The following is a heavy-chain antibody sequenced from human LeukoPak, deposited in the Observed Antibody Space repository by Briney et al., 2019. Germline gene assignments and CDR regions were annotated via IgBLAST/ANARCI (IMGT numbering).Heavy chain of an antibody. Sequence: PGGSLRLSCAASGFTFTTYWMSWVRQAPGKGLEWVATIKQDGSEQMYVESVRGRFTISRDNAKNSLFLRMNSLRVEDTAVYFCARQLSLGYWGQGTLVTVSS. CDR1: GFTFTTYW. J-gene: IGHJ4*02. V-gene: IGHV3-7*01. CDR2: IKQDGSEQ. D-gene: IGHD2-2*01. CDR3: ARQLSLGY.